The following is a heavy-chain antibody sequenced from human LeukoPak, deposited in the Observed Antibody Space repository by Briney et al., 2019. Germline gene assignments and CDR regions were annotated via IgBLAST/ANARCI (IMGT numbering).Heavy chain of an antibody. Sequence: PSETLSLTCTVSGGSISSGGYYWSWIRQPPGKGLEWIGYIYHSGSTYYNPSLKSRVTISVDRSKNQFSLKLSSVTAADTAVYYCARGARIAARPLDYWGQGTLVTVSS. CDR3: ARGARIAARPLDY. D-gene: IGHD6-6*01. CDR2: IYHSGST. J-gene: IGHJ4*02. V-gene: IGHV4-30-2*01. CDR1: GGSISSGGYY.